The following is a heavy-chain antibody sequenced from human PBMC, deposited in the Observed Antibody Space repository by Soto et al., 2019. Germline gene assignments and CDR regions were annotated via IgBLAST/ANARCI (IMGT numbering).Heavy chain of an antibody. V-gene: IGHV3-74*01. Sequence: EVQLVESGGGLVQPGGSLRLSCAASGFTFSDYWMHWVRQAPGKGLEWVSRIKRDGSTTNYADSVKGRFTISRDNAKNTLYLEMNSLRVEDTADYYCARVTRGSIAVAEDWFDPWGQGTLVTVSS. CDR3: ARVTRGSIAVAEDWFDP. CDR1: GFTFSDYW. CDR2: IKRDGSTT. D-gene: IGHD6-19*01. J-gene: IGHJ5*02.